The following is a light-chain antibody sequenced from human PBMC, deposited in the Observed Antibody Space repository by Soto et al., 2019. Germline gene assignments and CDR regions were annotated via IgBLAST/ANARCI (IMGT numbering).Light chain of an antibody. CDR1: QSVSNNY. CDR3: QQYGSSVT. CDR2: GAS. J-gene: IGKJ1*01. Sequence: EIVLTQSPGTLSLAPGERATLSCRASQSVSNNYLAWYQQQPGQAPRLLIYGASSRATGIPDRFSGSWSGTVFPLTISRLEPEDFALYYRQQYGSSVTFGQGTKVEIK. V-gene: IGKV3-20*01.